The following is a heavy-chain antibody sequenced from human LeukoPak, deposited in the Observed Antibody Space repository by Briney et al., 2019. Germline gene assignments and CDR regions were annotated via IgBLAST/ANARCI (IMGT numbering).Heavy chain of an antibody. CDR3: ARHLMFRDSTYGPHLDY. Sequence: AETLSLTCTVSGCSISSCSYYWGWLRRAPGMGLESVGSIYYSGSTYNNPSLRSRITISVDTSKNHFSLKLTSVTAADTAVYYCARHLMFRDSTYGPHLDYWGQGTLVTVSS. CDR2: IYYSGST. CDR1: GCSISSCSYY. J-gene: IGHJ4*02. V-gene: IGHV4-39*01. D-gene: IGHD3-10*01.